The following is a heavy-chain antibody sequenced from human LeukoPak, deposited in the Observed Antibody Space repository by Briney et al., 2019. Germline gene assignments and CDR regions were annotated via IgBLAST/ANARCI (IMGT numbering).Heavy chain of an antibody. CDR3: ARVSNGAFDI. Sequence: PSETLSLTCTVSGYSISSGYYWGWIRQPPGKGLEWIGSINHSGSTYYNPSLKSRVTISVDTSKNQFSLKLSSVTAADTAVYYCARVSNGAFDIWGQGTMVTVSS. CDR2: INHSGST. CDR1: GYSISSGYY. J-gene: IGHJ3*02. V-gene: IGHV4-38-2*02. D-gene: IGHD2-8*01.